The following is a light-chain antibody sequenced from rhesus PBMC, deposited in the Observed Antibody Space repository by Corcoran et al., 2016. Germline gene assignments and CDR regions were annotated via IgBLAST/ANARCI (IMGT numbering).Light chain of an antibody. Sequence: EIVMTQSPATLPLSPGERATLSCRASQSVSSYLAWYQQKPGQAPRLLLYGASSRATGIPERFSGSGSGTDFTLTISSLEPEDFAVYYCQETSNLYSFGQGTKVEMK. CDR1: QSVSSY. V-gene: IGKV3-31*02. J-gene: IGKJ2*01. CDR3: QETSNLYS. CDR2: GAS.